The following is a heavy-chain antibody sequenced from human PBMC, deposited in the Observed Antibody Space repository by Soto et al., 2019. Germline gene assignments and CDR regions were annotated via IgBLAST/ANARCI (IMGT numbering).Heavy chain of an antibody. V-gene: IGHV3-11*06. Sequence: PGGSLRLSCAASGFTFSDYYMSWIRQAPGKGLEWVSFISSSSSYTNYADSVKGRFTISRDNAKSSLYLQMNSLRAEDTAVYYCARTPPGLWSNYYFDYWGQGTLVTVSS. CDR3: ARTPPGLWSNYYFDY. D-gene: IGHD3-10*01. CDR1: GFTFSDYY. J-gene: IGHJ4*02. CDR2: ISSSSSYT.